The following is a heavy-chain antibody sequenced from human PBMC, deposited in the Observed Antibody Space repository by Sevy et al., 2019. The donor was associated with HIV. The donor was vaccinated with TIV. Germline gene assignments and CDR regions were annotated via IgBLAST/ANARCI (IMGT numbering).Heavy chain of an antibody. Sequence: GGSLRLSCAASGFTFNTYSMNWVRQAPGKGLEWVSYISASSHHIYYGDSVKGRFTISRDNAENSLYLQMNSLGDEDTAVYYCARDGGYTYGRPYSFDSWGQGTLVTVSS. D-gene: IGHD5-18*01. V-gene: IGHV3-48*02. J-gene: IGHJ4*02. CDR1: GFTFNTYS. CDR3: ARDGGYTYGRPYSFDS. CDR2: ISASSHHI.